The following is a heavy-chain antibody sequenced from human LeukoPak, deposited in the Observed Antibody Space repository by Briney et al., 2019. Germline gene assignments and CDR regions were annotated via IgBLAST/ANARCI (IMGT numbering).Heavy chain of an antibody. CDR2: IYYSGST. V-gene: IGHV4-59*01. CDR1: GGSFSGYY. J-gene: IGHJ4*02. Sequence: SETLSLTCAVYGGSFSGYYWSWIRQPPGKGLEWIGYIYYSGSTNYNPSLKSRVTISVDTSKNQFSLKLSSVTAADTAVYYCARAIDYGEIDYWGQGTLVTVSS. D-gene: IGHD4-17*01. CDR3: ARAIDYGEIDY.